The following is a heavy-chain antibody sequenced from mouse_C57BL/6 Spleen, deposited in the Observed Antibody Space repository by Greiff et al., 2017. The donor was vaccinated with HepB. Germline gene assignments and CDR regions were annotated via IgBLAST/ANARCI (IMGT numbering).Heavy chain of an antibody. Sequence: VQLQQPGAELVKPGASVKLSCKASGYTFTSYWMQWVKQRPGQGLEWIGEIDPSDSYTNYNQKFKGKATLTVDTSSSTAYMQLSSLTSEDSAVYYCAKRLLGDWYFDVWGTGTTVTVSS. CDR3: AKRLLGDWYFDV. V-gene: IGHV1-50*01. CDR2: IDPSDSYT. J-gene: IGHJ1*03. D-gene: IGHD2-3*01. CDR1: GYTFTSYW.